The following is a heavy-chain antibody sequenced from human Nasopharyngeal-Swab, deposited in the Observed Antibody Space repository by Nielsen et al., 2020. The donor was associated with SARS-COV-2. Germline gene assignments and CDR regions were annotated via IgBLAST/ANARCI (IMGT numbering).Heavy chain of an antibody. CDR3: AKRPYCGSNSCYYYFDY. J-gene: IGHJ4*02. Sequence: GESLKISCAASRFTFSSYAMSWVRQAPGKGLEWVSAISGSGGSTYYADSVKGRLTISRDNSKNTLYLQMNSLRAEDTAVYYCAKRPYCGSNSCYYYFDYWGQGTLVTVSS. D-gene: IGHD2-2*01. CDR1: RFTFSSYA. CDR2: ISGSGGST. V-gene: IGHV3-23*01.